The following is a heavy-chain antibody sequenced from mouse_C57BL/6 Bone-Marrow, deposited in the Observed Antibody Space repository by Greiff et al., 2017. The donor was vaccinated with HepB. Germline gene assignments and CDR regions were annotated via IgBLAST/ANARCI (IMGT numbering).Heavy chain of an antibody. Sequence: QVQLQQPGAELVKPGASVKLSCKASGYTFTSYWMHWVKQRPGRGLDWIGRIDPNGGSTKYNEKFKSKATLTVDKPSSTAYVQLSSLTSEDSAVYYCARSHYYGSSYFDYWGQGTTLTVSS. J-gene: IGHJ2*01. D-gene: IGHD1-1*01. CDR3: ARSHYYGSSYFDY. CDR1: GYTFTSYW. V-gene: IGHV1-72*01. CDR2: IDPNGGST.